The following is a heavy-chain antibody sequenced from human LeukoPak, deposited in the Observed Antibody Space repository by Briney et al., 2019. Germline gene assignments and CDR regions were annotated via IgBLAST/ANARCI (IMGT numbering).Heavy chain of an antibody. CDR2: ISGSGGST. CDR3: VRDSMAGTPKPIKYYYYGMDV. J-gene: IGHJ6*02. CDR1: GFTFSSYA. D-gene: IGHD6-19*01. V-gene: IGHV3-23*01. Sequence: GGSLRLSCAASGFTFSSYAMSWVRQAPGKGLEWVSAISGSGGSTYYADSVKGRSTISRDNSKNTLYLQMNSLRAEDTAVYYCVRDSMAGTPKPIKYYYYGMDVWGQGTTVTVSS.